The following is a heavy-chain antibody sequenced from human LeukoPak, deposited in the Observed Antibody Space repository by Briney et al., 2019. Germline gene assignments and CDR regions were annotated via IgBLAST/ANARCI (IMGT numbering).Heavy chain of an antibody. Sequence: SETLSLTCTVSGGSISSYYWSWIRQPPGKGLEWIGYIYYSGSTNHNPSLKSRVTISVDTSTNEFSLKLRSVTAADTAMYYCARDHGDFVQHDWGQGTLVTVSS. J-gene: IGHJ4*02. CDR2: IYYSGST. CDR3: ARDHGDFVQHD. CDR1: GGSISSYY. D-gene: IGHD4-17*01. V-gene: IGHV4-59*08.